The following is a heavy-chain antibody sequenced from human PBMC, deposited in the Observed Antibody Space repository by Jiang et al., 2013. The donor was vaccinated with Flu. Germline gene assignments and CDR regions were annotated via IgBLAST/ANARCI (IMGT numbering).Heavy chain of an antibody. CDR1: GYSFPSTTFW. J-gene: IGHJ4*02. CDR2: FYPTDSDN. Sequence: PGESLKISCKGSGYSFPSTTFWIAWVRQTPGKGLEWIGAFYPTDSDNRYSPAFQGRVTMSADKSITTAYLQWSSLKASDTAIYFCARHSAHCSGGYCYSSPLDFWGQGTPVTVSP. V-gene: IGHV5-51*01. D-gene: IGHD2-15*01. CDR3: ARHSAHCSGGYCYSSPLDF.